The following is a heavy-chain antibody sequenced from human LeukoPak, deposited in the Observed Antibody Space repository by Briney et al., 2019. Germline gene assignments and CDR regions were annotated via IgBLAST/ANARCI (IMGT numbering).Heavy chain of an antibody. D-gene: IGHD5-24*01. V-gene: IGHV3-30*02. CDR1: GFPFSDYV. Sequence: GGSLRLSCAASGFPFSDYVMHWVRQAPGKGLEWVAVIRYDGNNKYYADSVTGRFTISRDNSKNMLYLQMNSLGTEDTAVYYCARDNSVRDEAWWFNPWGQGTLVTVSS. CDR2: IRYDGNNK. CDR3: ARDNSVRDEAWWFNP. J-gene: IGHJ5*02.